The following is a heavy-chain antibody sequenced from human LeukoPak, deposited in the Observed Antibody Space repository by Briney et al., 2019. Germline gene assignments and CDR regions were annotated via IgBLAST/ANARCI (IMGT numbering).Heavy chain of an antibody. CDR2: IYYSGST. V-gene: IGHV4-59*11. Sequence: SETLSLTCTVSGGSISSHYWSWIRQPPGKGLEWIGYIYYSGSTNYNPSLKSRVTISVDTSKNQFSLKLSSVTAADTAVYYCARDLYYYDSSGHYFDYWGQGTLVTVSS. J-gene: IGHJ4*02. D-gene: IGHD3-22*01. CDR1: GGSISSHY. CDR3: ARDLYYYDSSGHYFDY.